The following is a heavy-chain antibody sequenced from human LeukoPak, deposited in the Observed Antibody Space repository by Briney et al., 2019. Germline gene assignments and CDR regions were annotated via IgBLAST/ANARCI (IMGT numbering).Heavy chain of an antibody. CDR1: KFTFNNYA. D-gene: IGHD6-13*01. CDR2: ISSSGDYK. V-gene: IGHV3-21*01. Sequence: PGGSLRLSCLASKFTFNNYAMTWVRQAPGKGLEWVSSISSSGDYKYYADSLKGRLTISRDNAKNSLYLQMSSLRAEDTAVYYCARDGDSNNWFSVLDYWGQGTLVTVSS. CDR3: ARDGDSNNWFSVLDY. J-gene: IGHJ4*02.